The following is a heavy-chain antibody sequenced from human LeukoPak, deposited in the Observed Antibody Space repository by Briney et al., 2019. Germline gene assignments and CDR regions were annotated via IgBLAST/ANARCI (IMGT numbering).Heavy chain of an antibody. V-gene: IGHV3-30*18. Sequence: GGSLRLSCAASGFTFSSYGMHWVRQAPGKGLEWAAVISYDGSNKYYADSVKGRFTISRDNSKNTLYLQMNSRRAEDTAVYYCAKETTVAGFYPYFDYWGQGTLVTVSS. CDR2: ISYDGSNK. J-gene: IGHJ4*02. CDR1: GFTFSSYG. D-gene: IGHD6-19*01. CDR3: AKETTVAGFYPYFDY.